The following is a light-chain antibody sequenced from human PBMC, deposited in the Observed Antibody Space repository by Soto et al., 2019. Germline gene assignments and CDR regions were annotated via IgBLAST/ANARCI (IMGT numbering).Light chain of an antibody. J-gene: IGKJ1*01. CDR3: QQYGSSGT. CDR1: QIVSTTY. CDR2: GAS. Sequence: EMVLTQSPGTLSLSPGERATLSCRASQIVSTTYLAWYQHKPGQAPRLLIYGASNRATGIPDRFSGSGSGTDFTLTISRLEPEDFAVYYCQQYGSSGTFGQGTKVDIK. V-gene: IGKV3-20*01.